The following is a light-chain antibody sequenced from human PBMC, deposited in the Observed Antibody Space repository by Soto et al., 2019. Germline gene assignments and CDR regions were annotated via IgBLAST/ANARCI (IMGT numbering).Light chain of an antibody. Sequence: QSVLTQPPSVSGAPGQRVTISCTGSSSNIGAGYDVHWYQQLPGTAPKLLIYGNGNRPSGVPDRFSGSKSGNTASLTVSGLQAEDEADYYCSSYAGGNIWVFGGGTQLTVL. CDR3: SSYAGGNIWV. CDR2: GNG. CDR1: SSNIGAGYD. V-gene: IGLV1-40*01. J-gene: IGLJ3*02.